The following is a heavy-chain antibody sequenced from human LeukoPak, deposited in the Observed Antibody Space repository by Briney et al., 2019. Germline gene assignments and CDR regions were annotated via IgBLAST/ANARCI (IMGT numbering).Heavy chain of an antibody. J-gene: IGHJ4*02. CDR1: GFTFSSYA. D-gene: IGHD1-26*01. V-gene: IGHV3-30-3*01. CDR2: ISYDGSNK. CDR3: AREGIVGATTILDY. Sequence: GGSLRLSCAASGFTFSSYAMHWVRQAPGKGLEWVAVISYDGSNKYYADSVKGRFTISRDNSKNTLYLQMNSLRAEDTAVYYCAREGIVGATTILDYWGQGTLVTVSS.